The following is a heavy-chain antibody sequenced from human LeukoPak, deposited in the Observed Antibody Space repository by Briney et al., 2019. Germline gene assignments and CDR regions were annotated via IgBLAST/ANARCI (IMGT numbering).Heavy chain of an antibody. D-gene: IGHD3-22*01. J-gene: IGHJ1*01. Sequence: PGGSLRLSCAASGFTLGSYNMNWVRQAPGKGLEWVSSISTSSSYIYYADSVKGRFTISRDNAKKSLYLQMNSLRAGDTAVYYCARDGGDYYDSSGYPFHHWGQGTLVTVSS. CDR2: ISTSSSYI. V-gene: IGHV3-21*01. CDR3: ARDGGDYYDSSGYPFHH. CDR1: GFTLGSYN.